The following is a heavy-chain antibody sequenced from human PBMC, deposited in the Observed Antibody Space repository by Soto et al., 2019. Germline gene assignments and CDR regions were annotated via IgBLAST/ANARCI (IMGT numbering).Heavy chain of an antibody. CDR3: ARVTYAPYYYYYGMDV. V-gene: IGHV4-4*02. CDR2: IYHSGST. Sequence: QVQLQESGPGLVKPSGTLSLTCAVSGGSISSSNWRSWFRQPPAKGLEWIGEIYHSGSTNYNPSLKSRVTISVDKSKNQFSLKLSSVTAADTAVYYCARVTYAPYYYYYGMDVWGQGTTVTVSS. CDR1: GGSISSSNW. J-gene: IGHJ6*02. D-gene: IGHD4-17*01.